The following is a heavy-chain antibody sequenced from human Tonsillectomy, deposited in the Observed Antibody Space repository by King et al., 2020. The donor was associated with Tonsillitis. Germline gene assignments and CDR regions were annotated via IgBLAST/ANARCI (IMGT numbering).Heavy chain of an antibody. CDR2: IYYSGTT. CDR3: AREDNYYVDY. V-gene: IGHV4-59*13. D-gene: IGHD1-1*01. CDR1: GGSISSYY. Sequence: QLQESGPGLVKPSETLSLTCTVSGGSISSYYWSWIRQPPGKGLEWIGYIYYSGTTNYNPSLKSRVTISVDTAKNQFSLKLSSVTAAVTAVYYCAREDNYYVDYWGQGTLVTVSS. J-gene: IGHJ4*02.